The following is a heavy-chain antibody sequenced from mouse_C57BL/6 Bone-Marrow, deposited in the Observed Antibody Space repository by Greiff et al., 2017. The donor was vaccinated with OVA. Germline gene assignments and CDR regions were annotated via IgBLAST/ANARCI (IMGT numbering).Heavy chain of an antibody. D-gene: IGHD3-1*01. J-gene: IGHJ2*01. CDR1: GYTFTDSY. CDR2: INPNNGGT. V-gene: IGHV1-26*01. CDR3: ARAGYYEDYFDY. Sequence: EVQLQQSGPELVKPGASVKISCKASGYTFTDSYMNWVKQSHGKSLEWIGDINPNNGGTSYNQKFKGKATLTVDKSSSTAYMELRSLTSEDAAVYYCARAGYYEDYFDYWGQGTTLTVSS.